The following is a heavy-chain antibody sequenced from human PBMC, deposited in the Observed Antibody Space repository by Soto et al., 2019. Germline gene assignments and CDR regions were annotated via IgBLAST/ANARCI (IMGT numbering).Heavy chain of an antibody. D-gene: IGHD3-3*02. CDR1: VASIRSSGDY. CDR2: FHSSGNT. V-gene: IGHV4-39*01. Sequence: PSETLSLTCTVSVASIRSSGDYWAWIRQSPGKGLEWIGSFHSSGNTYYNPSLKSRVAIFVDTSKNQFSLKLRSVTAADTAMFYCARHVGGLGDLAYHYYYYGMDVWGQGTTVTVSS. J-gene: IGHJ6*02. CDR3: ARHVGGLGDLAYHYYYYGMDV.